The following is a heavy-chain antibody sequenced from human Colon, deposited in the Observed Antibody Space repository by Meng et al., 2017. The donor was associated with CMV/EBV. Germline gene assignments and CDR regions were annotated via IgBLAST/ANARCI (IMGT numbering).Heavy chain of an antibody. Sequence: GEGVVKRSETSSLTRVVFGGCFSCYDWSWIRQPQGKGLEWIGEINHSGSTNYNPSLKSRVTISVDTSKNQFSLKLSSVTAADTAVYYCVRGLYGSGRHQIDYWGQGTLVTVSS. J-gene: IGHJ4*02. D-gene: IGHD3-10*01. V-gene: IGHV4-34*01. CDR1: GGCFSCYD. CDR3: VRGLYGSGRHQIDY. CDR2: INHSGST.